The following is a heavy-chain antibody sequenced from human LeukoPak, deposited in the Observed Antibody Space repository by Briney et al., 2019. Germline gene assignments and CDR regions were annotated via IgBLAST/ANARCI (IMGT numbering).Heavy chain of an antibody. CDR3: ARNGLYSGFFDS. D-gene: IGHD2-15*01. V-gene: IGHV3-48*01. CDR1: GFTFSNAW. J-gene: IGHJ4*02. Sequence: PGGSLRLSCAASGFTFSNAWMAWVRQAPGKGLEWISFITSSSSTMYYADSVKGRFTISRDSAKNSLYLQMNSLRAEDTAVYYCARNGLYSGFFDSWGQGTLVTVSS. CDR2: ITSSSSTM.